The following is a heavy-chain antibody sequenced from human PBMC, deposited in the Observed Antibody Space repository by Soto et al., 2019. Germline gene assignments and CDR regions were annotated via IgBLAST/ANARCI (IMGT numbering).Heavy chain of an antibody. Sequence: PSETLSLTCAVSGGSISSYYWSWIRQPPGKGLEWIGYIYYSGITTYNPSLKSRVTISVDTSKNQFSLKLSSVTAADTAVYYCARDYYDGGYYYGVGVWGQGTTVTFSS. D-gene: IGHD3-22*01. J-gene: IGHJ6*02. CDR3: ARDYYDGGYYYGVGV. CDR2: IYYSGIT. CDR1: GGSISSYY. V-gene: IGHV4-59*01.